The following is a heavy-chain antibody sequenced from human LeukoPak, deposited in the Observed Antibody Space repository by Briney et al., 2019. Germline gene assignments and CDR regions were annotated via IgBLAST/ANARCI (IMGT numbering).Heavy chain of an antibody. CDR2: IYYSGST. J-gene: IGHJ3*02. CDR3: ARDLVIMGGGDAFDI. Sequence: NSSETLSLTCTVSGGSISSSSYYWGWIRQPPGKGLEWIGSIYYSGSTYYNPSLKSRVTISVDTSKNQFSLKLSSVTAADTAVYYCARDLVIMGGGDAFDIWGQGTMVTFSS. CDR1: GGSISSSSYY. D-gene: IGHD1-26*01. V-gene: IGHV4-39*07.